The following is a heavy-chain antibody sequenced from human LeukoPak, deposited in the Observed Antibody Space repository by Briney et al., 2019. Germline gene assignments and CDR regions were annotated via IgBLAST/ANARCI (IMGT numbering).Heavy chain of an antibody. Sequence: SETLSLTCAVYGGSFSGYFWSWIRQPPGKGLEWIGEINHSGSTNYNPSLKSRVTISIDTSKNQFSLKLNSVTAADTAVYYCARGLEGCSYGYSEFDYWGQGTLVTVSS. V-gene: IGHV4-34*01. CDR1: GGSFSGYF. CDR2: INHSGST. J-gene: IGHJ4*02. CDR3: ARGLEGCSYGYSEFDY. D-gene: IGHD5-18*01.